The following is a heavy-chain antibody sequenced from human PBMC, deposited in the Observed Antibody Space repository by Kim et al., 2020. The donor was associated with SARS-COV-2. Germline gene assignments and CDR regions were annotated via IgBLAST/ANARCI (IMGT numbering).Heavy chain of an antibody. CDR1: GASISSGDYY. CDR3: AGIPLFGYSFDS. Sequence: SETLSLTCTVSGASISSGDYYWSWIRQPPGRGLEGIGFIYYSGGTYYNPSLKSRVTIQVDTSKNKFSLKLTSVIAADTPGFSWAGIPLFGYSFDSWGRGT. J-gene: IGHJ4*02. D-gene: IGHD5-18*01. CDR2: IYYSGGT. V-gene: IGHV4-30-4*02.